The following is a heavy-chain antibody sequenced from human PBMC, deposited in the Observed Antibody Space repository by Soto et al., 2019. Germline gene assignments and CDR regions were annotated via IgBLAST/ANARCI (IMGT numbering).Heavy chain of an antibody. V-gene: IGHV3-30*18. CDR1: KFTFSTHD. Sequence: HLVESGGGVVQPGKSLRLSCAASKFTFSTHDMHWVRQAPGKGLESVAVVSYDGNKRYYADSVRGRFTISRDNYKNTVYLEMNSLRPEDTAVYFCAKGRDSTGWYYRDGDYWGQGNLVTVSS. J-gene: IGHJ4*02. D-gene: IGHD6-19*01. CDR2: VSYDGNKR. CDR3: AKGRDSTGWYYRDGDY.